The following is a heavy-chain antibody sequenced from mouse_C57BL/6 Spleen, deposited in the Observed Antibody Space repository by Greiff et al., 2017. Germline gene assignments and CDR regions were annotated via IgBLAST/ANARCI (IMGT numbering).Heavy chain of an antibody. CDR1: GFTFSSYA. D-gene: IGHD4-1*01. Sequence: EVQRVESGGGLVKPGGSLKLSCAASGFTFSSYAMSWVRQTPEKRLEWVATISDGGSYTYYPDNVKGRFTISRDNAKNNLYLQMSHLKSEDTAMYYCAREGWDGSYFDYWGQGTTLTVSS. V-gene: IGHV5-4*01. CDR2: ISDGGSYT. CDR3: AREGWDGSYFDY. J-gene: IGHJ2*01.